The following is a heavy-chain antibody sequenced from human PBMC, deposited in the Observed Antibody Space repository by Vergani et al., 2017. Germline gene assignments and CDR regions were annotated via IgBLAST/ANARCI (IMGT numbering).Heavy chain of an antibody. J-gene: IGHJ6*02. CDR1: GYSFTSYW. CDR3: ASHHNYGGNYYYYYGMDV. CDR2: IDPSDSYT. Sequence: EVQLVQSGAEVKKPGESLRISCKGSGYSFTSYWISWVRQMPGKGLEWMGRIDPSDSYTNYSPSFQGHVTISADKSISTAYLQWSSLKASDTAMYYCASHHNYGGNYYYYYGMDVWVQGTTVTVSS. D-gene: IGHD4-23*01. V-gene: IGHV5-10-1*03.